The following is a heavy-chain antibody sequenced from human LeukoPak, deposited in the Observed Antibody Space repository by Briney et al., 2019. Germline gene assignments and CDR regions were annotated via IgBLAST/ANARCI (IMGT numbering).Heavy chain of an antibody. J-gene: IGHJ4*02. Sequence: GGSLRPYCAASGFTFSRYAMSWVRQAPGKGLEWVSAISGTGDSTYYTDSVKGRFTISRDNSKNTLYLQMNSLRAEDTAVYYCAKGMSYDILTGLDYWGQGTLVTVSS. V-gene: IGHV3-23*01. CDR1: GFTFSRYA. D-gene: IGHD3-9*01. CDR3: AKGMSYDILTGLDY. CDR2: ISGTGDST.